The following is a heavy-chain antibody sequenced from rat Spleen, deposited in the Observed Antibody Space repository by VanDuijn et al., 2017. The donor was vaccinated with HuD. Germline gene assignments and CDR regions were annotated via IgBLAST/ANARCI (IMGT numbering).Heavy chain of an antibody. CDR3: TTDTFYDGSYYPGGFDY. Sequence: EVQLVESGGGLVQPGRSMRLSCAASGFTFSKYGMAWVRQAPTKGLEWVASISASGGSSYYRDSVKGRFTISRDNAKSTLYLKLYSLRSEDTATYYCTTDTFYDGSYYPGGFDYWGQGVMVTVSS. CDR1: GFTFSKYG. D-gene: IGHD1-12*02. V-gene: IGHV5-27*01. CDR2: ISASGGSS. J-gene: IGHJ2*01.